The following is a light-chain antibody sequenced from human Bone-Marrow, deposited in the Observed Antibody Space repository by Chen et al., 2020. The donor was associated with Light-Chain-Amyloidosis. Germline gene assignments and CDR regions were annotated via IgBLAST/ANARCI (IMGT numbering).Light chain of an antibody. CDR3: QQIYSTPYT. V-gene: IGKV1-39*01. CDR2: AAS. Sequence: DIQMTQSPSSLSASVGDRVTITCRASQSISTYLNWYQQKPGKAPKLLIYAASSLQRGVSSRYSGSGSGTESTLTISSLQPEDFATYYCQQIYSTPYTFGQGTKLEIK. CDR1: QSISTY. J-gene: IGKJ2*01.